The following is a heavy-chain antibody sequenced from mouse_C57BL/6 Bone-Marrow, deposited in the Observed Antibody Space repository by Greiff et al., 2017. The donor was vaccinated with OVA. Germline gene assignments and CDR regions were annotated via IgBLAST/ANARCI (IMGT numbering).Heavy chain of an antibody. J-gene: IGHJ2*01. CDR1: GYTFTSYW. CDR3: AREGIYYYGSSPDY. Sequence: QVQLKQPGAELVKPGASVKMSCKASGYTFTSYWITWVKQRPGQGLEWIGDIYPGSGSTNYNEKFKSKATLTVDTSSSTAYMQLSSLTSEDSAVYYCAREGIYYYGSSPDYWGQGTTLTVSS. CDR2: IYPGSGST. V-gene: IGHV1-55*01. D-gene: IGHD1-1*01.